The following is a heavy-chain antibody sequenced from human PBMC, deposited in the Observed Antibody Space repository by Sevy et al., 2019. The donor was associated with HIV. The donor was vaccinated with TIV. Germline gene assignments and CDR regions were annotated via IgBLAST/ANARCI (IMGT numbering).Heavy chain of an antibody. D-gene: IGHD5-18*01. J-gene: IGHJ4*02. Sequence: GGSLSLSCEASGFPAGTTRMSWVRQAPGKGLEWAQVFYGDGPPYHADSVKGRFTISRDNSKNTLYLQMNSLRVEDTAVYYCARGKSGYGYGLDYWGQGTLVTVSS. CDR1: GFPAGTTR. CDR3: ARGKSGYGYGLDY. V-gene: IGHV3-66*01. CDR2: FYGDGPP.